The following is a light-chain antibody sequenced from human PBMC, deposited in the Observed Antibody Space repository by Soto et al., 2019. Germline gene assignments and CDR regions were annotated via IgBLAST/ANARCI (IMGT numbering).Light chain of an antibody. Sequence: EIVMMQSPATLSVSPGERATLSCRASQSVSSNLAWYQQKVGQAPRLLLWCASTRVTGIPARFSGSGSGTELTLTISRLQSEDFAVSYCQQSNSWPNTFGQGTKLEIK. CDR3: QQSNSWPNT. CDR1: QSVSSN. CDR2: CAS. J-gene: IGKJ2*01. V-gene: IGKV3-15*01.